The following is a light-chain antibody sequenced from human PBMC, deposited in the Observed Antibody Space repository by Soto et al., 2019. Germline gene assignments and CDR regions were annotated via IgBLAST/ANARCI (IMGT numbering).Light chain of an antibody. CDR2: LNSDGSH. CDR1: SGHSNYV. V-gene: IGLV4-69*01. J-gene: IGLJ2*01. CDR3: QTWDTGSRV. Sequence: QPVLTQSPSASASLGASVKLTCTLSSGHSNYVIAWHQQQPEKGPRYLMKLNSDGSHSKGDGIPDRFSGSSSVAERYLTISSHQSEDEADYYCQTWDTGSRVFGGGTKLTVL.